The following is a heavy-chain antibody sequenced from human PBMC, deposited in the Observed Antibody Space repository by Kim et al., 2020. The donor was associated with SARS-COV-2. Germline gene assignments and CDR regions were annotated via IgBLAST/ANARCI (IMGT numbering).Heavy chain of an antibody. CDR1: GYTFTSYG. CDR2: ISAYNGNT. Sequence: ASVKVSCKASGYTFTSYGISWVRQAPGQGLEWMGWISAYNGNTNYAQKLQGRVTMTTDTSTNTAYMELRSLRSDDTAVYYCARAGNYGDNYVRAFDIWGQGTMVTVSS. J-gene: IGHJ3*02. D-gene: IGHD4-17*01. CDR3: ARAGNYGDNYVRAFDI. V-gene: IGHV1-18*04.